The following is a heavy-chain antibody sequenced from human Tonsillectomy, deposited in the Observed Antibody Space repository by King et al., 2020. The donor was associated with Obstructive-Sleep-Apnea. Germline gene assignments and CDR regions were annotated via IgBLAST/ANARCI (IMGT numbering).Heavy chain of an antibody. CDR3: ARDWAAYCSGGSCYAPGTLEWYFDL. D-gene: IGHD2-15*01. V-gene: IGHV3-7*01. J-gene: IGHJ2*01. CDR1: GFTFSSYW. CDR2: IKQDGSEK. Sequence: QLVQSGGGLVQPGGSLRLSCAASGFTFSSYWMSWVRQAPGKGLEWVANIKQDGSEKYYVDSVKGRFTISRDNAKNSLYLQMNSLRAEDTAVYYCARDWAAYCSGGSCYAPGTLEWYFDLWGRGTLVTVSS.